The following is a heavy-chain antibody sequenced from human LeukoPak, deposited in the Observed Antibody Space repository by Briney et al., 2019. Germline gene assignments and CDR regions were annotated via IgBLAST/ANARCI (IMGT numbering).Heavy chain of an antibody. J-gene: IGHJ6*03. D-gene: IGHD6-13*01. CDR2: IYHSGST. CDR1: GYSISSGYY. Sequence: PSETLSLTCTVSGYSISSGYYWGWIRQPPGKGLEWIGSIYHSGSTYYNPSLKSRVTISVDTSKNQFSLKLSSVTAADTAVYYCARDPGYSSSWYYYYMDVWGKGTTVTISS. V-gene: IGHV4-38-2*02. CDR3: ARDPGYSSSWYYYYMDV.